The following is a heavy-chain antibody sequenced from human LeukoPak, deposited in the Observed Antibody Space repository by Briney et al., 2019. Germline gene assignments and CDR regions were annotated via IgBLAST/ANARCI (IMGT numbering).Heavy chain of an antibody. Sequence: ASVKVSCKPSGYIFTTYAIHWVRQAPGRGLEWMGLINADDGNTRYSQRFQGRVTITRDTSANTAYMELSSLRFEDTAVYYCARSRTKYNWFDPWGQGTLVTVSS. CDR2: INADDGNT. CDR3: ARSRTKYNWFDP. D-gene: IGHD3-3*01. V-gene: IGHV1-3*01. J-gene: IGHJ5*02. CDR1: GYIFTTYA.